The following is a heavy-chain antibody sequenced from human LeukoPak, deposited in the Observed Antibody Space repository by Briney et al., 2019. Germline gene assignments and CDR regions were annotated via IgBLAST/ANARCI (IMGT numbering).Heavy chain of an antibody. CDR1: GYSISSGYY. CDR2: IYQSGST. D-gene: IGHD2-15*01. CDR3: AAYCSGGSCYSDSDY. J-gene: IGHJ4*02. V-gene: IGHV4-38-2*01. Sequence: SETLSLTCAVSGYSISSGYYWGWIRPPPGKGLEWIWSIYQSGSTYYNPSLKSRVTISVDTSKNQLSLKLTSVTAADTAVYYCAAYCSGGSCYSDSDYWGQGTLVTVSS.